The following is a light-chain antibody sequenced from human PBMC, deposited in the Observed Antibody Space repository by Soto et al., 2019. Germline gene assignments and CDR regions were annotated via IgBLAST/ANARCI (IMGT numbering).Light chain of an antibody. CDR1: SSNIGSNT. CDR3: AAWDDSLNGQV. V-gene: IGLV1-44*01. CDR2: SNN. J-gene: IGLJ1*01. Sequence: QSVLTQPPSASGTPGQRITISCSGSSSNIGSNTVNWYQQLPGTAPKLLIYSNNQRPSGVPDRFSGSKSGTSASLAISGLQSEDEADYYGAAWDDSLNGQVFGTGTKVTVL.